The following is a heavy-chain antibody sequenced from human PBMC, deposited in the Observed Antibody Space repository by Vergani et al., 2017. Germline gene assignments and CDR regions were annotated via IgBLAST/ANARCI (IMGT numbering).Heavy chain of an antibody. Sequence: QVQLQESGPGLVKPSETLSLTCTVSGGSISSSSYYWGWIRQPPGKGLEWIGSIYYSGSPSYHPSLKRRVPISVDTSKIQFSLKLSSVTAADTAVYYCAXGSPYCSSTSCYNPFDYWGQGTLVTVSS. CDR1: GGSISSSSYY. CDR3: AXGSPYCSSTSCYNPFDY. V-gene: IGHV4-39*07. CDR2: IYYSGSP. D-gene: IGHD2-2*02. J-gene: IGHJ4*02.